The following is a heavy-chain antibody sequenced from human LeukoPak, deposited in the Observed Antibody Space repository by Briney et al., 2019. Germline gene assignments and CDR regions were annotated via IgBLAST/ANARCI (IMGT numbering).Heavy chain of an antibody. D-gene: IGHD6-6*01. V-gene: IGHV3-74*01. CDR2: ISPTGSTT. CDR3: ARGPNSNWSGLDF. Sequence: GGSLRLSCTASGFSFSGHWMHWARQLPGKGLVWVSRISPTGSTTSYADSVKGRFTVSRDNAKNTLYPQVNNLRAEDAAVYYCARGPNSNWSGLDFWGQGTLLTVSS. CDR1: GFSFSGHW. J-gene: IGHJ4*02.